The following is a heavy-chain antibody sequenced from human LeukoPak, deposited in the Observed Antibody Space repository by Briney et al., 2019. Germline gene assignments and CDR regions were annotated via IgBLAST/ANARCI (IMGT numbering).Heavy chain of an antibody. CDR1: GFTFSSYE. CDR3: ARDPTVTTFRGIFYYYNMDV. D-gene: IGHD4-17*01. CDR2: ISTSGGIT. J-gene: IGHJ6*03. V-gene: IGHV3-48*03. Sequence: GGSLRLSCAASGFTFSSYEMNWVRQAPGKGLEWVSVISTSGGITYYADSVKGRFTISRDNSKNTLFLQMNSLRPEDTAVYYCARDPTVTTFRGIFYYYNMDVWGKGTTVTVSS.